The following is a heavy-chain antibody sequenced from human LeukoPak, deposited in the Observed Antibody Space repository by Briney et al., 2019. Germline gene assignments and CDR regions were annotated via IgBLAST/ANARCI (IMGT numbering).Heavy chain of an antibody. Sequence: GGSLRLSCAASSFTFSSYSMNWVRQAPGKGLEWVSFISSSGDTIYYADSVKGRFTISRDSSKNTLYLQMNRLRPEDTAVYFCAKDVPAAYFDYWGQGNLVTVSS. J-gene: IGHJ4*02. V-gene: IGHV3-48*01. CDR3: AKDVPAAYFDY. CDR1: SFTFSSYS. CDR2: ISSSGDTI. D-gene: IGHD2-2*01.